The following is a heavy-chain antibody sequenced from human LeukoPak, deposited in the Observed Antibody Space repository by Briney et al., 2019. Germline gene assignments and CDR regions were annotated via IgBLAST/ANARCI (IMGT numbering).Heavy chain of an antibody. D-gene: IGHD3-10*01. V-gene: IGHV3-9*01. CDR1: GFTFNHYA. CDR3: AKDIGEAAFLGNFDY. Sequence: PGRSLRLSCAASGFTFNHYAMHWVRQAPGKGLEWVSGISWNSGSIGYADSVKGRFTISRDNAKNSLYLQMNSLRAEDTALYYCAKDIGEAAFLGNFDYWGQGTLVTVSS. J-gene: IGHJ4*02. CDR2: ISWNSGSI.